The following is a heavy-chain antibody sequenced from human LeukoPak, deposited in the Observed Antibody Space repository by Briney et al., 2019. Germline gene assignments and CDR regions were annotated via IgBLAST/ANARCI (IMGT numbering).Heavy chain of an antibody. CDR3: AKDHSVLLWFGVPHHYFDY. CDR2: ISGSGGST. CDR1: GFTFSSYA. D-gene: IGHD3-10*01. J-gene: IGHJ4*02. Sequence: GGSLRLSCAASGFTFSSYAMSWVRQAPGKGLEWASAISGSGGSTYYADSVKGRFTISRDNSKNTLYLQMNSLRAEDTAVYYCAKDHSVLLWFGVPHHYFDYWGQGTLVTVSS. V-gene: IGHV3-23*01.